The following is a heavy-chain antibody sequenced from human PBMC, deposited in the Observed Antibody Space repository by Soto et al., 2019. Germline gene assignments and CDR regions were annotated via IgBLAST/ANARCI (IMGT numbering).Heavy chain of an antibody. Sequence: EVQLLESGGGLVQPGGSLRLSCAACGFTFRNYAMSWVRQAPGKGLEWVSAISGDGGTTYYADSVKGRFTISRDNSKNTLYLQLNSLRAEDTASYYCAKDQYGSSSWPLDFDFWGQGTLVTVSP. CDR2: ISGDGGTT. CDR3: AKDQYGSSSWPLDFDF. V-gene: IGHV3-23*01. CDR1: GFTFRNYA. J-gene: IGHJ4*02. D-gene: IGHD6-13*01.